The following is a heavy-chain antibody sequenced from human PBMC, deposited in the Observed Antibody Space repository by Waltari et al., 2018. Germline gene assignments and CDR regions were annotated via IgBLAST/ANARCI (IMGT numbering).Heavy chain of an antibody. CDR3: ARAPPQPNGGMDV. J-gene: IGHJ6*02. CDR1: GGSFSGYY. V-gene: IGHV4-34*01. D-gene: IGHD7-27*01. Sequence: QVQLQQWGAGLLKPSETLSLTCAVYGGSFSGYYWSWIRQPPGKGLEWIGEINHSGSTNYNPSLKSRVTISVDTSKNQFSLKLSSVTAADTAVYYCARAPPQPNGGMDVWGQGTTVTVSS. CDR2: INHSGST.